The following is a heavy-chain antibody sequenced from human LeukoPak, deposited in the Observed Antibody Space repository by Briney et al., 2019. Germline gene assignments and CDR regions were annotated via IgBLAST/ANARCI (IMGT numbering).Heavy chain of an antibody. CDR3: ARAAYSSTWYSRYFDL. V-gene: IGHV3-13*01. CDR2: IGTAGEI. CDR1: GFTFGTYW. Sequence: GGSLRLSCGASGFTFGTYWMHWVRQATGKGLEWVSGIGTAGEIYYPGSVKGRFTISRENAKNSLYLQMNSLRARDTAVYYCARAAYSSTWYSRYFDLWGRGTLVTVSS. J-gene: IGHJ2*01. D-gene: IGHD6-13*01.